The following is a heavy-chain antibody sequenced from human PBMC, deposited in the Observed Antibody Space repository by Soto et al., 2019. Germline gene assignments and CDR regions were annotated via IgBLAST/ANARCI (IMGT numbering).Heavy chain of an antibody. CDR3: ARLGYCTGSSCTNWFLDL. V-gene: IGHV5-10-1*01. D-gene: IGHD2-8*02. Sequence: GESLKISCKASGYMFTSHFTSWVRQMPGEGLEWMGRIDPTDSYTVYSPSFKGHVSFSIDKSISTAYLQWSSLKASDTAIYYCARLGYCTGSSCTNWFLDLWGPGTPVTVSS. J-gene: IGHJ2*01. CDR1: GYMFTSHF. CDR2: IDPTDSYT.